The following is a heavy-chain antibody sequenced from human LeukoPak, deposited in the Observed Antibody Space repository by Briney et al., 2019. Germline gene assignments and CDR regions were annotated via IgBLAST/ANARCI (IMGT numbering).Heavy chain of an antibody. Sequence: PSQTLSLTCTVSGGSISSGDYYWSWIRQPPGKGLEWIGYIYYSGSTYYNPSLKSRVTISVDTSKNQFSLKLSSVTAADTAVYYCARGLVNSPGILVRYSSSSRAFDYWGQGTLVTVSS. D-gene: IGHD6-6*01. CDR3: ARGLVNSPGILVRYSSSSRAFDY. CDR2: IYYSGST. CDR1: GGSISSGDYY. V-gene: IGHV4-30-4*01. J-gene: IGHJ4*02.